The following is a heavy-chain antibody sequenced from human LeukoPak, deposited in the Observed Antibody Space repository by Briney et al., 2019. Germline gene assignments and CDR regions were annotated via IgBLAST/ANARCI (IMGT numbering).Heavy chain of an antibody. Sequence: SSETLSLTCAVYGGSFSGYYWSWIRQPPGKGLEWIGEINHSGSTNYNPSLKSRVTISVDTSKNQFSLKLSSVTAADTAVYYCARVTLWFGELSGSWFDPWGQGTLVTVSS. V-gene: IGHV4-34*01. CDR1: GGSFSGYY. J-gene: IGHJ5*02. D-gene: IGHD3-10*01. CDR3: ARVTLWFGELSGSWFDP. CDR2: INHSGST.